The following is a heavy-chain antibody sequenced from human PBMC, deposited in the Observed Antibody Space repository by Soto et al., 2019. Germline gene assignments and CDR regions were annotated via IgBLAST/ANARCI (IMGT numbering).Heavy chain of an antibody. J-gene: IGHJ2*01. Sequence: EVQLVESGGGLVQPGGSLRLSCAASGFTFSSYTMNWVRQAPGKGLEWISHITHSSSAIYYADSVRGRFTVSRDNAKNSLYLQLNSLRADDTAVYYCAASILVSRQYFDLWGRGTLVTVSS. CDR1: GFTFSSYT. CDR2: ITHSSSAI. D-gene: IGHD3-9*01. V-gene: IGHV3-48*01. CDR3: AASILVSRQYFDL.